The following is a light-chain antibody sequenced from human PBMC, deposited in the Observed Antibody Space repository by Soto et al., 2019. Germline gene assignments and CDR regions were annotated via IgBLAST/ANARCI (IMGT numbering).Light chain of an antibody. Sequence: QSVLTQPPSASGSPGQSVAISCTGTASDIGGYTFVSWFQQHPGKAPKPLIYDVNNRPSGVPDRFSGSKSGNTASLTVSGLQAEDEADYYCSAHGGTNPYVFGTGTKLTVL. V-gene: IGLV2-8*01. CDR3: SAHGGTNPYV. CDR2: DVN. CDR1: ASDIGGYTF. J-gene: IGLJ1*01.